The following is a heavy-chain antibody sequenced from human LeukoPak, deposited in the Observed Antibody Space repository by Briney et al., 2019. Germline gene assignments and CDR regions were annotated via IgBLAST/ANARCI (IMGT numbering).Heavy chain of an antibody. D-gene: IGHD5-18*01. CDR3: AREVPDTAMVPL. V-gene: IGHV4-59*01. Sequence: SETLSLTCTVSGGSISGYYWSWIRQPPRKGLEWVGYIYSSGNTNYNPSLKSRVTISVDTSKNQFSLKLSSVTAADTAVYYCAREVPDTAMVPLWGQGTLVTVSS. CDR2: IYSSGNT. J-gene: IGHJ4*02. CDR1: GGSISGYY.